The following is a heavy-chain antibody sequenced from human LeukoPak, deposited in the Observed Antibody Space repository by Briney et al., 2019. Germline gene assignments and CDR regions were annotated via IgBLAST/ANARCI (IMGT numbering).Heavy chain of an antibody. D-gene: IGHD2-2*01. Sequence: PSETLSLTCAVSGGSISSSNWWSWVRQPPGKGLEWIGEIYDSGSTNYNPSLKSRVTILVDKSKNQFSLKLSSVTAADTAVYYCAREEEGYCSSTSCRHFDYWGQGTLVTVSS. CDR3: AREEEGYCSSTSCRHFDY. J-gene: IGHJ4*02. CDR1: GGSISSSNW. CDR2: IYDSGST. V-gene: IGHV4-4*02.